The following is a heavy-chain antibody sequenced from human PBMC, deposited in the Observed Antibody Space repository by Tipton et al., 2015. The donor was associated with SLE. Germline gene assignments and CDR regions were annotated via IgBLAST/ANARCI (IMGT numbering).Heavy chain of an antibody. J-gene: IGHJ6*02. CDR3: ARSYGDYGGYGMDV. CDR1: GFTFSSYD. CDR2: IGTAGDT. D-gene: IGHD4-17*01. V-gene: IGHV3-13*01. Sequence: SLRLSRAASGFTFSSYDMHWVRQATGKGLEWVSAIGTAGDTYYPGSVKGRFTISRENAKNSLYLQMNSLRAGDTAVYYCARSYGDYGGYGMDVWGQGTTVTVSS.